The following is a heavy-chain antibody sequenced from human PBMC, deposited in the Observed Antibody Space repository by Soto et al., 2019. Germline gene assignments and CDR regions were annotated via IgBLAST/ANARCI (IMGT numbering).Heavy chain of an antibody. J-gene: IGHJ5*02. Sequence: EVQLLESGGGLVQPGGSLRLSCAASGFTFSSYAMSWVRQAPGKGLEWVSAISGSGGSTYYADSVKGRFTISRDNSKNTLYPQMNSLRAEDTAVYYCAKRAIVVVVAANNWFDPWGQGTLVTVSS. CDR3: AKRAIVVVVAANNWFDP. V-gene: IGHV3-23*01. D-gene: IGHD2-15*01. CDR2: ISGSGGST. CDR1: GFTFSSYA.